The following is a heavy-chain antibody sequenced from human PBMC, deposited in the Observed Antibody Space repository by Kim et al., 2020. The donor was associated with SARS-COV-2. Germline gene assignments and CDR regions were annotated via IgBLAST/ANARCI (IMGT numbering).Heavy chain of an antibody. Sequence: ASVKVSCKASGYTFTSYGISWVRQAPGQGLEWMGWISAYNGNTNYAQKLQGRVTMTTDTSTSTAYMELRGLRSDDTAVYYCARDGIVVVPAAMRAGSYYYYGMDVWGQGTTVTVSS. D-gene: IGHD2-2*01. CDR3: ARDGIVVVPAAMRAGSYYYYGMDV. J-gene: IGHJ6*02. V-gene: IGHV1-18*01. CDR1: GYTFTSYG. CDR2: ISAYNGNT.